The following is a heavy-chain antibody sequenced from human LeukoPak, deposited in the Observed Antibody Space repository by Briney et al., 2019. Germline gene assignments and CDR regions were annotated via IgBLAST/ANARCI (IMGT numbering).Heavy chain of an antibody. Sequence: PSETLSLTCAVYGGSFSGYYWSWVRQPPGKGLAWIGEINHSGSTNYNPSLKSRVTISVDTSKNQFSLKLSSVTAADTAVYYCAREIRRVRLDVWGQGTTVTVSS. J-gene: IGHJ6*02. CDR2: INHSGST. D-gene: IGHD2-2*01. CDR1: GGSFSGYY. V-gene: IGHV4-34*01. CDR3: AREIRRVRLDV.